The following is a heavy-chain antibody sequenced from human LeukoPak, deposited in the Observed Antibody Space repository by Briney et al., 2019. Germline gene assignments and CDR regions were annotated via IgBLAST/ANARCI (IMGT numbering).Heavy chain of an antibody. Sequence: SETLSLTCTVSGASISSSSYYWGWIRQPPGKGLEWLGSRAASASTYYHPSLKSRVTISVATSKNQFSLKLSSVTAADTAVYYCARHIPGLQFPLYFDFWGQGIPVSVSS. CDR2: RAASAST. CDR1: GASISSSSYY. CDR3: ARHIPGLQFPLYFDF. D-gene: IGHD5-24*01. V-gene: IGHV4-39*01. J-gene: IGHJ4*02.